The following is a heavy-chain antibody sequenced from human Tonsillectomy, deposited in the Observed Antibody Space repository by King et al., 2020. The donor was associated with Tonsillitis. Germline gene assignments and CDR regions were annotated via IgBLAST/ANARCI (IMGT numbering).Heavy chain of an antibody. CDR3: ARQGGYGGSVYFDY. CDR1: GYTFTNYW. V-gene: IGHV5-51*01. Sequence: QLVQSGAEVKKPGESLKISCKGSGYTFTNYWIAWVRQMPGKGLEWMGFIYPADSDTTYSPSFQGQVTISADKSISTAYLQWSSLKASDTAIYYCARQGGYGGSVYFDYWGQGSLVTVSS. J-gene: IGHJ4*02. CDR2: IYPADSDT. D-gene: IGHD4-23*01.